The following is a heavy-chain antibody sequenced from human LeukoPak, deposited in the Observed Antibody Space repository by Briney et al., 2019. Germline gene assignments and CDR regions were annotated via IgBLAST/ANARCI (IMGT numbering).Heavy chain of an antibody. CDR2: INPNSGGT. Sequence: ASVKVSCKASGYTFTGYYMHWVRQAPGQGLEWMGRINPNSGGTNYAQKFQGRVTMTRDTSISTGYMELSRLRSDDTAVYYWARGIQLWSHYWGQGTLVTVSS. J-gene: IGHJ4*02. CDR1: GYTFTGYY. D-gene: IGHD5-18*01. CDR3: ARGIQLWSHY. V-gene: IGHV1-2*06.